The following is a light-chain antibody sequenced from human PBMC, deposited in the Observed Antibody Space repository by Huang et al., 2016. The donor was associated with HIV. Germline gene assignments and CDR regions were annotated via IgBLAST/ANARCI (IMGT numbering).Light chain of an antibody. J-gene: IGKJ2*01. V-gene: IGKV3-15*01. CDR3: QQYNNWPPMYT. CDR1: QSVTSR. Sequence: EIVMTQSPATLSVSPGERATLSCRASQSVTSRLAWYQQKPGQAPRLLIYGASTRATGIPARFSASGSGTEFTLTISSLQSEDFAVYYCQQYNNWPPMYTFGQGTKLEIK. CDR2: GAS.